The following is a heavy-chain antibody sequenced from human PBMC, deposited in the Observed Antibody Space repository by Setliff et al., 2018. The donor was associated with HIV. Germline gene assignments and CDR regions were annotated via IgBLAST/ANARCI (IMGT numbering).Heavy chain of an antibody. CDR2: IYTSGST. Sequence: SETLSLTCTVSGGSISSGSYYWSWIRQPAGKGLEWIGHIYTSGSTNYNPSLKSRVTISVDTSKNQFSLRLSSVTAADTAVYYCVREPDYWGQGTLVTVSS. J-gene: IGHJ4*02. CDR3: VREPDY. V-gene: IGHV4-61*09. CDR1: GGSISSGSYY.